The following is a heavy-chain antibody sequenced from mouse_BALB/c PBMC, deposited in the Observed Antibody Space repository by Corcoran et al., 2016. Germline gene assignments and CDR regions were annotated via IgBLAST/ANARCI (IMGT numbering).Heavy chain of an antibody. Sequence: HIQLQQTGPEMVKPGASVQISCKAYGYTFTDYYINWVKQKPGQGLERIGWIYPGSGNTKYNEKFKGKATLTVDTSSSTAYMQLSSLTSEDTAVYFCARGSHYYGCSYDYWGQGTTLTVSS. V-gene: IGHV1-84*02. CDR1: GYTFTDYY. CDR3: ARGSHYYGCSYDY. D-gene: IGHD1-1*01. CDR2: IYPGSGNT. J-gene: IGHJ2*01.